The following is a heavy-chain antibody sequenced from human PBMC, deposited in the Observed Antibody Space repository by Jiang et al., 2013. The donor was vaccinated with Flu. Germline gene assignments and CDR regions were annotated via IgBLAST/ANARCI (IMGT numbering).Heavy chain of an antibody. J-gene: IGHJ5*02. CDR3: ARDQKWLRNWFDP. CDR2: INHSGST. D-gene: IGHD5-12*01. V-gene: IGHV4-34*01. CDR1: GGSFSGYY. Sequence: TLSLTCAVYGGSFSGYYWSWIRQPPGKGLEWIGEINHSGSTNYNPSLKSRVTISVDTSKNQFSLKLSSVTAADTAVYYCARDQKWLRNWFDPWGQGTLVTVSS.